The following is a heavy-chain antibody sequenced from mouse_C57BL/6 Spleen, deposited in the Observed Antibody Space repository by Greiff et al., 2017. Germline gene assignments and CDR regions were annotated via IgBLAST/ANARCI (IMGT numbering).Heavy chain of an antibody. V-gene: IGHV1-50*01. CDR2: IDPSDSYT. D-gene: IGHD2-2*01. CDR1: GYTFTSYW. Sequence: QVQLQQPGAELVKPGASVKLSCKASGYTFTSYWMQWVKQRPGQGLEWIGEIDPSDSYTNYNQKFKGKATLTVDTSSSTAYMQLSSLTSEDSAVYYCARRGTMVTGPFAYWGQGTLVTVSA. J-gene: IGHJ3*01. CDR3: ARRGTMVTGPFAY.